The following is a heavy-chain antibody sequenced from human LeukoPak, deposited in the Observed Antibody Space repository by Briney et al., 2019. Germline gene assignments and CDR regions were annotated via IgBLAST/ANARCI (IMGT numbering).Heavy chain of an antibody. CDR3: TSDITMIVVVTGFDY. CDR2: IRSKTDGGTT. J-gene: IGHJ4*02. V-gene: IGHV3-15*01. Sequence: PGGSVRLSCAASGFTFSNAWMSWVRQAPGKGLEWVGRIRSKTDGGTTDYAAPVKGRFTISRDDSKNTLYLQMDSLKTEDTAVYYCTSDITMIVVVTGFDYWGQGTLVTVSS. D-gene: IGHD3-22*01. CDR1: GFTFSNAW.